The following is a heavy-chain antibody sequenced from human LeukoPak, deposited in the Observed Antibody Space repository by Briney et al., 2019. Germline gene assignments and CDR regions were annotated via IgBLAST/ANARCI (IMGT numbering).Heavy chain of an antibody. CDR2: IWSDGSEK. D-gene: IGHD3-10*01. Sequence: GGSLRLSCAVSGFTFRNYGMHWVRQVPGTGLDWVAVIWSDGSEKYYADSVKGRFTISRDDSKNMLYLQMNSLRVEDTAVYYCTSGSGRSPPDFDYWGQGTPVTVSS. CDR1: GFTFRNYG. CDR3: TSGSGRSPPDFDY. V-gene: IGHV3-33*01. J-gene: IGHJ4*02.